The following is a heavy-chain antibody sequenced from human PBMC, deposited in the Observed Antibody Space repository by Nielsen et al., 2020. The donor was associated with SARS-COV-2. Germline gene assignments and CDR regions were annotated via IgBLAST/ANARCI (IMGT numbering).Heavy chain of an antibody. CDR3: VRASDEARNPNWFDP. CDR1: GGPISSGGFY. CDR2: TYYSGST. V-gene: IGHV4-31*03. Sequence: SETLSLTCTVSGGPISSGGFYWSWIRQHPGKGLEWIGYTYYSGSTYYNPSLKSRLTMSVDTSKNQFSLKLSSVTAADTAVYYCVRASDEARNPNWFDPWGQGTQVTVSS. J-gene: IGHJ5*02.